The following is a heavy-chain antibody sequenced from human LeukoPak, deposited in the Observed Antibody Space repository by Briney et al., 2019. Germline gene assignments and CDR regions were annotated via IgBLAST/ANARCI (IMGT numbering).Heavy chain of an antibody. CDR1: GFTVSSNY. CDR3: ARDWWGCSGGSCSGWFDP. D-gene: IGHD2-15*01. Sequence: GGSLRLSCSVSGFTVSSNYMTWVRQAPGKGLEWVSVIYSDGTTYYADSVKGRFTIARDNSKETLYLQMNSLRAEDTAVYYCARDWWGCSGGSCSGWFDPWGQGTLVTVSS. V-gene: IGHV3-53*01. J-gene: IGHJ5*02. CDR2: IYSDGTT.